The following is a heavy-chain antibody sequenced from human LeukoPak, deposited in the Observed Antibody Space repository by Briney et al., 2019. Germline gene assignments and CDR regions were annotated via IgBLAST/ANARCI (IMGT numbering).Heavy chain of an antibody. CDR3: ARELTYYYGRRGYNWFGP. J-gene: IGHJ5*02. D-gene: IGHD3-22*01. CDR1: GGSFSGYY. CDR2: IHHSGSN. V-gene: IGHV4-34*01. Sequence: SETLSLTCAVYGGSFSGYYWSWIRQPPGKGLEWIGEIHHSGSNNYNPSLKSRVTISVDTSKNQFSLQLSSVTAADTAVYYCARELTYYYGRRGYNWFGPWGQGTMVTVSS.